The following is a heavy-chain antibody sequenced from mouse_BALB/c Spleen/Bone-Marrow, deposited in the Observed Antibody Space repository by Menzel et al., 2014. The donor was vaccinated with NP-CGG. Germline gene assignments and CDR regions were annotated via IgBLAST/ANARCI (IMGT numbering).Heavy chain of an antibody. J-gene: IGHJ3*01. Sequence: EVQLQQSGAELVRPGALVKLSCKASGFNIKDYYMPWVKRRPEQGLEWIGWIDPENGNTIYDPKFQGKASITPDTSSNTASLQLSSLTSEDTAVYYCARWDSSGYVGFAYWGQGTLVTVSA. CDR1: GFNIKDYY. D-gene: IGHD3-2*01. CDR2: IDPENGNT. CDR3: ARWDSSGYVGFAY. V-gene: IGHV14-1*02.